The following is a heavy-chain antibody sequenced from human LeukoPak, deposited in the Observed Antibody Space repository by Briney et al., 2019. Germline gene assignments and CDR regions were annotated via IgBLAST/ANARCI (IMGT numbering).Heavy chain of an antibody. CDR3: ARARYSYGSSPFDY. J-gene: IGHJ4*02. CDR2: IYYSGST. CDR1: GGSISSYY. D-gene: IGHD5-18*01. V-gene: IGHV4-59*01. Sequence: SETLSLTCTVSGGSISSYYWSWIRQPPGKGLEWIGYIYYSGSTNYNPSLKSRVTISVDTSKNQFSLKVSSVTAADTAVYYCARARYSYGSSPFDYWGQGSLVTVSS.